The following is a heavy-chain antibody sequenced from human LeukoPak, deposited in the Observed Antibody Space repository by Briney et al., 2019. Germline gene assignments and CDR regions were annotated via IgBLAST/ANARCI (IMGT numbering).Heavy chain of an antibody. CDR1: GFTFSRYS. V-gene: IGHV3-21*01. Sequence: KTGGSLRLSCAASGFTFSRYSMNWVRQAPGKGLEWVSCISSSSSYIYYANSVKGRFTISRDNAKNSLYLQMNSLRAEDTAVYYCARGYFDWLPKALAPFDYWGQGTLVTVSS. CDR3: ARGYFDWLPKALAPFDY. CDR2: ISSSSSYI. J-gene: IGHJ4*02. D-gene: IGHD3-9*01.